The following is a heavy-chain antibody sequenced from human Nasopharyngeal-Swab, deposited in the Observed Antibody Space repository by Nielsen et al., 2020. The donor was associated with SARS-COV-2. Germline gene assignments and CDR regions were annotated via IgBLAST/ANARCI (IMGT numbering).Heavy chain of an antibody. J-gene: IGHJ4*02. CDR1: GFIFRAFA. Sequence: GGSLRLTCAVSGFIFRAFAILWVSQALGKGLEWAGRIGDKDHNYATAYGASVQGRFTIPRDDSKNTAFLQMDSLKTEDTALYSCTTDFYFDYWGQGTLVTVSS. V-gene: IGHV3-73*01. CDR3: TTDFYFDY. CDR2: IGDKDHNYAT.